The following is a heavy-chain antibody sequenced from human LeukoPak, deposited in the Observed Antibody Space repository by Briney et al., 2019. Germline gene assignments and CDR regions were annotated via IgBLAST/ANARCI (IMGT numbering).Heavy chain of an antibody. CDR2: TSSSSSYI. Sequence: GGSLRLSCAASGFTFSSYSMNWVRQAPGKGLEWVSSTSSSSSYIYYADSVKGRFTISRDNAKNSLYLQMNSLRAEDTAVYYCARDGPSDCSSTSCLYHDAFDIWGQGTMVTVSS. CDR3: ARDGPSDCSSTSCLYHDAFDI. J-gene: IGHJ3*02. V-gene: IGHV3-21*01. CDR1: GFTFSSYS. D-gene: IGHD2-2*01.